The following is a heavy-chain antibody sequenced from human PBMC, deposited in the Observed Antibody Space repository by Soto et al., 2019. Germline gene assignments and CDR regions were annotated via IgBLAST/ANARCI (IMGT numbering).Heavy chain of an antibody. V-gene: IGHV1-58*01. Sequence: SVKVSCKASGFTFTSSAVQWVRQARGQRLEWIGWIVVGSGNTNYAQKFKERVTITRDMSTSTAYMELSSLRSEDTAVYYCAALIAARQAPQHPYYYYYYGMDVWGQGTTVTVSS. CDR2: IVVGSGNT. CDR3: AALIAARQAPQHPYYYYYYGMDV. CDR1: GFTFTSSA. D-gene: IGHD6-6*01. J-gene: IGHJ6*02.